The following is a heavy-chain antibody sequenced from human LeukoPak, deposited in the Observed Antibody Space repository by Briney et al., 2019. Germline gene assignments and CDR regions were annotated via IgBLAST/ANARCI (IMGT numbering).Heavy chain of an antibody. J-gene: IGHJ5*02. V-gene: IGHV1-18*01. CDR3: ARIRGKYPGKYNWIDP. D-gene: IGHD2-2*01. CDR1: GYTFTSYG. Sequence: ASVKVSCKASGYTFTSYGISWVRQAPGQGLEWMGWISAYNGNTNYAQKLQARVTMTTDTSTSTAYMELRSLRSDDTAVYYCARIRGKYPGKYNWIDPSGQGTLVTVSS. CDR2: ISAYNGNT.